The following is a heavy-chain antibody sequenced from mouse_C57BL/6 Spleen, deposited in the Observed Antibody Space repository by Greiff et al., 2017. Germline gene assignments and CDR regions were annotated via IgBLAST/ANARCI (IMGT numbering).Heavy chain of an antibody. J-gene: IGHJ2*01. CDR1: GYTFTDYN. CDR2: INPNNGGT. V-gene: IGHV1-22*01. Sequence: VQLQQSGPELVKPGASVKMSCKASGYTFTDYNMHWVKQSHGKSLEWIGYINPNNGGTSYNQKFKGKATLTVNKSSSTAYMELRSLTSEDSAVYYCAGSYGKGYFDYWGQGTTLTVSS. CDR3: AGSYGKGYFDY. D-gene: IGHD2-1*01.